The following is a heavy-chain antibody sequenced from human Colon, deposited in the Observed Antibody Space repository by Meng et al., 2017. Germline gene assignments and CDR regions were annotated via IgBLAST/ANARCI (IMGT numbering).Heavy chain of an antibody. V-gene: IGHV6-1*01. CDR3: ARDHGYSYGLPLDY. J-gene: IGHJ4*02. Sequence: QVQLQQSGPGLVKPSQTLSRTCVIYGDSVSSNTAAWNWIRPSPSRGLEWLGRTYYRSKWYNEYAVSVKSRMTFNADTSKNQVSLQVNSVTPEDTAVYYCARDHGYSYGLPLDYWGQGILVTVSS. CDR1: GDSVSSNTAA. CDR2: TYYRSKWYN. D-gene: IGHD5-18*01.